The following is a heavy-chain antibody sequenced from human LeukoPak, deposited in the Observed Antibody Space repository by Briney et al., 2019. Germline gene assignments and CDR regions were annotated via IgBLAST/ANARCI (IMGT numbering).Heavy chain of an antibody. D-gene: IGHD1-26*01. J-gene: IGHJ6*03. Sequence: SETLSLTCTVSGGSISSYYWSWIRQPPGKGLEWIGYIYYSGSTNYNPSLKSRVTISVDTSKNQFSLKLSSVTAADTAVYYCTRDYSGSYRGYYYYYMDVWGKGTTVTVSS. CDR2: IYYSGST. CDR3: TRDYSGSYRGYYYYYMDV. V-gene: IGHV4-59*12. CDR1: GGSISSYY.